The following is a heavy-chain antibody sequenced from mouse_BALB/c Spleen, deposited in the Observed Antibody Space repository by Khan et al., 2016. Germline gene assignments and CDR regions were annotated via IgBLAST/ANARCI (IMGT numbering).Heavy chain of an antibody. CDR1: GYSLTRYG. J-gene: IGHJ2*01. CDR3: ASSKYLARY. CDR2: IWAGGST. D-gene: IGHD3-3*01. Sequence: QVQLKESGPGLVAPSQSLSITCTVYGYSLTRYGVHWVRQPPGKGLEWLGLIWAGGSTNYNWALMSRLSISIDNSKSIVFLIMNSLITDDTALYYCASSKYLARYCGQGTTLTVSS. V-gene: IGHV2-9*02.